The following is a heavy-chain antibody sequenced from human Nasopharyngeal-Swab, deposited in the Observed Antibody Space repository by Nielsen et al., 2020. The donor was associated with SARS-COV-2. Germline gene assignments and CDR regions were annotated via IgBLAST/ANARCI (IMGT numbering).Heavy chain of an antibody. CDR1: GDSVSSNSAA. D-gene: IGHD6-19*01. J-gene: IGHJ6*02. V-gene: IGHV6-1*01. Sequence: SQTPSLTCAISGDSVSSNSAAWNWIRPSPSRGLEWLGRTYYRSKWYSDYPVSVKSRITINPDTSKNQFSLQLNSVTPEDTAVYYCARGTYSSGWYTNNFYYGMDVWGQGTTVTVSS. CDR2: TYYRSKWYS. CDR3: ARGTYSSGWYTNNFYYGMDV.